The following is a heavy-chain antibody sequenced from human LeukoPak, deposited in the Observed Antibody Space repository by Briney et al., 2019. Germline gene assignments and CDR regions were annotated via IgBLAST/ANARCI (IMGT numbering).Heavy chain of an antibody. D-gene: IGHD5-24*01. CDR2: IYYSGST. J-gene: IGHJ5*02. CDR3: GCGRRWLQLGT. V-gene: IGHV4-39*01. Sequence: SETLSLTCAVSGGSISSSSYYWGWIRQPPGKGLEWIGSIYYSGSTYYNPSLKSRVTISVDTSKNQFSLKLSSVTAADTAVYYCGCGRRWLQLGTWGQGTLVTVSS. CDR1: GGSISSSSYY.